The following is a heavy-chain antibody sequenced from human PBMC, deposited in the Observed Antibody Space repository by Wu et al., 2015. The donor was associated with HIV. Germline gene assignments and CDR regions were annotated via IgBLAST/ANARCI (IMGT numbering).Heavy chain of an antibody. CDR3: ARGNVTNFYYFMDV. J-gene: IGHJ6*03. CDR2: IIPIFGTA. D-gene: IGHD2-2*01. Sequence: QGLEWMGGIIPIFGTANYAQKFQGRVTITADESTSTAYMKLSSLRSEDTAIYYCARGNVTNFYYFMDVWGKGTDGHRLL. V-gene: IGHV1-69*01.